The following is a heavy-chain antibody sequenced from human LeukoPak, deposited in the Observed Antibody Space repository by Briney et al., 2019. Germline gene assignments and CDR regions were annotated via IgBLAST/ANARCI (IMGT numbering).Heavy chain of an antibody. Sequence: SETLSLTCTVSGGSISSTNYYGGWIRQPPGKGLEWIGSIYYSGSTYYNPSLKTRVTMSVDTSKNQFSLKLSSVTAADTAVYHCVRQGCSNDGCSPAGFTWFDPWGQGTLVTVSS. D-gene: IGHD2-15*01. J-gene: IGHJ5*02. V-gene: IGHV4-39*01. CDR3: VRQGCSNDGCSPAGFTWFDP. CDR1: GGSISSTNYY. CDR2: IYYSGST.